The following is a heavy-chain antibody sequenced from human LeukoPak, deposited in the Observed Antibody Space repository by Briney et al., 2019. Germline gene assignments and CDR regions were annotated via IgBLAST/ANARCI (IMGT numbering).Heavy chain of an antibody. CDR2: IKQDGSQK. Sequence: GGSLRLPCAASGFTFSSYWMSWVRQAPGKGLEWVANIKQDGSQKYYVDSVKGRFTISRDNANNLLYLQMNSLRAEDTAVYYCARESFAARWDWGQGTLVTVSS. D-gene: IGHD6-6*01. V-gene: IGHV3-7*01. CDR3: ARESFAARWD. CDR1: GFTFSSYW. J-gene: IGHJ4*02.